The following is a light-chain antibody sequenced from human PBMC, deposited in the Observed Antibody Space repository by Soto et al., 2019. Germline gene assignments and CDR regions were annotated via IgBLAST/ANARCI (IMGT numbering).Light chain of an antibody. CDR3: SSYTSSNTVV. CDR2: DVN. J-gene: IGLJ2*01. CDR1: SSDVGGYNY. Sequence: QSALTQPASVSGSPGQSITISCTGTSSDVGGYNYVSWYQQHPGKVPKLMIYDVNNWPSGVSFRFSGSKSGNTASLTISGLQAEDEADYYCSSYTSSNTVVFGGGTKLTVL. V-gene: IGLV2-14*03.